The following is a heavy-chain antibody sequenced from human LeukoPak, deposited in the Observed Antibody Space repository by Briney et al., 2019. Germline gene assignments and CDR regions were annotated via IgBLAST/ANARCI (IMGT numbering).Heavy chain of an antibody. D-gene: IGHD5-24*01. CDR3: ARDRVDGYNYSELDY. V-gene: IGHV3-66*02. CDR1: GFTVSSNY. CDR2: IYSGGST. J-gene: IGHJ4*02. Sequence: GGSLRLSCAASGFTVSSNYMSWVRQAPGKGLEWVSVIYSGGSTYYADSVKGRFTISRDNSKNTLYLQMNSLRAEDTVVYYCARDRVDGYNYSELDYWGQGTLVTVSS.